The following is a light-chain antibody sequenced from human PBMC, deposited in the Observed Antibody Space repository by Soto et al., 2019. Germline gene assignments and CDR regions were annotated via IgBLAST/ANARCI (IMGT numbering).Light chain of an antibody. CDR3: QQYGSSPLT. V-gene: IGKV3-20*01. CDR2: GAS. CDR1: QSVSSRC. Sequence: EIVLTQSPGTLSLSPGERATLSCRASQSVSSRCLAWYQHKPGQAPRLLISGASSRATGIPDRFSGGGSGTDFTLTISRLEPEDFAVYYCQQYGSSPLTFGQGTKLEIK. J-gene: IGKJ2*01.